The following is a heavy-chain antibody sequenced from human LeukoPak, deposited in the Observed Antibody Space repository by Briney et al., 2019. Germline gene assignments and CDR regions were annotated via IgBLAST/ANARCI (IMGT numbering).Heavy chain of an antibody. D-gene: IGHD3-22*01. CDR2: ISSSSSYI. V-gene: IGHV3-21*01. J-gene: IGHJ3*02. CDR3: AREGGYYDSSGYYPYDAFDI. CDR1: GFTFSSYS. Sequence: EGSLRLSCAASGFTFSSYSMNWVRQAPGKGLEWVSSISSSSSYIYYADSVKGRFTISRDNAKNSLYLQMNSLRAEDTAVYYCAREGGYYDSSGYYPYDAFDIWGQGTMVTVSS.